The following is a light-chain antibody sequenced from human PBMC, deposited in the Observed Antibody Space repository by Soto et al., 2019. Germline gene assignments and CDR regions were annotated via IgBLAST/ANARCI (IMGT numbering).Light chain of an antibody. V-gene: IGKV3-15*01. CDR2: DAS. CDR1: QSVGST. J-gene: IGKJ5*01. CDR3: QQYNNWPPIT. Sequence: EIVLTQSPGTLSLSPGERATLSCRAIQSVGSTSLAWYQQKPGQAPRLLIYDASTRATGIPARFSGSGSGTEFTLTISSLQSEDFAVYYCQQYNNWPPITFGQGTRLEIK.